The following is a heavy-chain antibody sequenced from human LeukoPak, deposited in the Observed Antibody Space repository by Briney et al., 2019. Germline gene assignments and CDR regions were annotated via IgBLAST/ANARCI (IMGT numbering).Heavy chain of an antibody. CDR3: ARGYSSGWFAEYFQH. V-gene: IGHV4-34*01. J-gene: IGHJ1*01. D-gene: IGHD6-19*01. CDR1: GGSFSGYY. CDR2: INHSGST. Sequence: SETLSLTCAVYGGSFSGYYWSWIRQPPGKGLEWIGEINHSGSTNYNPSLKSRVTISVDTSKNQFSLKLSSVTAADTAVHYCARGYSSGWFAEYFQHWGQGTLVTVSS.